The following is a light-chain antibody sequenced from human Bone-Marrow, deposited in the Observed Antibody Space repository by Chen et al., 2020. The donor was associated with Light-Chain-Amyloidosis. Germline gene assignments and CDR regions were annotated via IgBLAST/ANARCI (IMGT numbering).Light chain of an antibody. Sequence: DIVMTQSPDSLTVSLGERATINCKSSQSVLYSSNSKNYLAWYQQKLGQPPKLLIYWASTRESGVPDRFSGSGYGTDFTLTISSLQAEDVAVYYCQQYYTTPRFGPGTKVDLK. CDR3: QQYYTTPR. V-gene: IGKV4-1*01. J-gene: IGKJ3*01. CDR2: WAS. CDR1: QSVLYSSNSKNY.